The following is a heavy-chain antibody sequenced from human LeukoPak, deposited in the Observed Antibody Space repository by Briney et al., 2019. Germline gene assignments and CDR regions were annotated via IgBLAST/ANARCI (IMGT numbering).Heavy chain of an antibody. CDR2: INPNSGGT. J-gene: IGHJ3*02. Sequence: ASVKVSCKASGYPFTGYYVHWVRQAPGQGLEWMGWINPNSGGTNYAQKFQGRVTMTRDTSISTAYMELSRLRSVDTAVYYCARAPGAFDIWGQGTMVTVSS. CDR1: GYPFTGYY. CDR3: ARAPGAFDI. V-gene: IGHV1-2*02.